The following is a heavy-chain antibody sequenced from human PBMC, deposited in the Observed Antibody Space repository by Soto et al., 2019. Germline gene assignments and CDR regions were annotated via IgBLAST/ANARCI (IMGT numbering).Heavy chain of an antibody. CDR1: GASISNGGYF. CDR2: IHNSGSH. CDR3: ARGSTTEKVDS. J-gene: IGHJ4*02. V-gene: IGHV4-30-4*01. Sequence: QVQLQESGPGLVRPSQTLSLTCSVSGASISNGGYFWSWIGQSPGKGLEVIGHIHNSGSHYNNPSLKSRVTITADTSKNQFYLKLTTVTAADTAVYYCARGSTTEKVDSWGQGTLVTVSS. D-gene: IGHD4-17*01.